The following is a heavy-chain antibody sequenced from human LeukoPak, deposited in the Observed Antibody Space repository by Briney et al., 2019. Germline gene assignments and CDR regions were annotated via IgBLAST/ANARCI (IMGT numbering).Heavy chain of an antibody. CDR2: ISGSGGNT. D-gene: IGHD2-21*01. Sequence: GGSLRLSCAASGFTFSIYAMAWVRQAPGKGLEWVSGISGSGGNTYYADSVKGRFTISRDNSKNTLYLQMNSLRAEDTAVYYCAKEKGDSPDYWGQGTLVTVSS. CDR3: AKEKGDSPDY. V-gene: IGHV3-23*01. J-gene: IGHJ4*02. CDR1: GFTFSIYA.